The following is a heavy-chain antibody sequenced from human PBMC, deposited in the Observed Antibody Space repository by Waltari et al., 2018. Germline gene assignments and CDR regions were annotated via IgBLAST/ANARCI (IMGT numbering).Heavy chain of an antibody. CDR1: GYTFTGYD. V-gene: IGHV1-2*02. Sequence: QVQLVQSGAEVKKPGASVTVSCKASGYTFTGYDMHWVRQAPGQGLEWMGWINPNSGGTNYAQKFQGRVTMTRDTSISTAYMELSRLRSYDTGVYYCARCVVGATEFDYWGQGTLVTVSS. D-gene: IGHD1-26*01. J-gene: IGHJ4*02. CDR2: INPNSGGT. CDR3: ARCVVGATEFDY.